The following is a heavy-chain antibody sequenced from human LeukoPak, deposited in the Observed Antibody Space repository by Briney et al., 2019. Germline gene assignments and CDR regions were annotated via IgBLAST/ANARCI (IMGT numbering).Heavy chain of an antibody. J-gene: IGHJ4*02. CDR2: INPNSGGT. D-gene: IGHD6-13*01. V-gene: IGHV1-2*02. Sequence: ASVTVSCKASGYTFTRYYMHWVRQAPGQGLERMGWINPNSGGTNYAQKFQGRVTMTRDTSISTAYMELSRLRSDDTAVYYCARTPCIAAAGTNFDYWGQGTLVTVSS. CDR1: GYTFTRYY. CDR3: ARTPCIAAAGTNFDY.